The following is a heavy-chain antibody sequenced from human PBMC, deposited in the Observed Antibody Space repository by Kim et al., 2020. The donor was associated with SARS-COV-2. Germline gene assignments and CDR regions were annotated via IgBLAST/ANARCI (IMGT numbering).Heavy chain of an antibody. CDR3: ARAGGGSYSSGWSGWFDP. D-gene: IGHD6-19*01. CDR2: IYYSGST. V-gene: IGHV4-59*13. CDR1: GGSISSYY. Sequence: SETLSLTCTVSGGSISSYYWSWIRQPPGKGLDWIGYIYYSGSTNYNPSLKSRVTISVDTSKNQFSLKLSSVTAADTAVYYCARAGGGSYSSGWSGWFDPWGQGTLVTVFS. J-gene: IGHJ5*02.